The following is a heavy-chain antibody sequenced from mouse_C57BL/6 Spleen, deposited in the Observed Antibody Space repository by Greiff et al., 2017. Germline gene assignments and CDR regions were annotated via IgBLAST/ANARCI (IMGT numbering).Heavy chain of an antibody. CDR1: GYTFTSYW. CDR3: ARVNSLAMDY. V-gene: IGHV1-72*01. CDR2: IAPNSGGT. J-gene: IGHJ4*01. Sequence: QVQLQQPGAELVKPGASVKLSCKASGYTFTSYWMHWVKQRPGRGLEWIGRIAPNSGGTKYNEKFKSKATLTVDKPSSTAYMQLSSLPSEDSAVYYCARVNSLAMDYWGQGTSGTVSS.